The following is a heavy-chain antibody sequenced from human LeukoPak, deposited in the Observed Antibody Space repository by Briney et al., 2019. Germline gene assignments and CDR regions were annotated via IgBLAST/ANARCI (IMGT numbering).Heavy chain of an antibody. J-gene: IGHJ4*02. V-gene: IGHV4-61*02. CDR2: IYTSGST. CDR3: ARGQGQLRFLEWLGYFDY. Sequence: PPQTLSLTCTVSGGSISRGSYYWRWIRQPAGKGLEWIGRIYTSGSTNYNPSLQSRVTISVDTSKNQFSLKLSSVTAADTAVYYCARGQGQLRFLEWLGYFDYWGQGTLVTVSS. D-gene: IGHD3-3*01. CDR1: GGSISRGSYY.